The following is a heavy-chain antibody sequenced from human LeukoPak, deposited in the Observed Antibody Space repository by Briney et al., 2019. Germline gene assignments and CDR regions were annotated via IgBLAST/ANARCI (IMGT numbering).Heavy chain of an antibody. V-gene: IGHV3-30-3*01. J-gene: IGHJ4*02. Sequence: PGRSLRLSCAASEFTFSSYAMHWVRQAPGKGLEWVAVISYDGSNKYYADSVKGRFTISRDNSKNTLYLQMNSLRAEDTAVYYCARDWGSFDYWGQGTLVTVSS. CDR3: ARDWGSFDY. CDR1: EFTFSSYA. D-gene: IGHD3-16*01. CDR2: ISYDGSNK.